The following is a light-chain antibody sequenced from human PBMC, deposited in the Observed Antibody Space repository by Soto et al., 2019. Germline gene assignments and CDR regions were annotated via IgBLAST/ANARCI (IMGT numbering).Light chain of an antibody. CDR2: DAS. J-gene: IGKJ5*01. CDR3: QQYSHLIT. CDR1: QDISNY. Sequence: DIQMTQSPSSLSASVGDRVTITCQSSQDISNYLNWYQQKLGKAPKLLIYDASNLETGVPSRFSGSGSATDFTFTISSLQPEDIATYYCQQYSHLITFGQGTRLEIK. V-gene: IGKV1-33*01.